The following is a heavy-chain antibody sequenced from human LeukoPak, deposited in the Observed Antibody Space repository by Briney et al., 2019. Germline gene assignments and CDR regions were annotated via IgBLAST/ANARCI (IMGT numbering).Heavy chain of an antibody. Sequence: GGSLRLSCAASGFTFRDYYMHWVRQAPGKGLEWVALISNDGGIKYHGDSVRGRFTPSRDNSENTLFLEMNSLRPEDTAVYYCAKAGQQKTLRWSMDSWGQGTLVTVSS. CDR3: AKAGQQKTLRWSMDS. D-gene: IGHD4-23*01. J-gene: IGHJ4*02. CDR1: GFTFRDYY. CDR2: ISNDGGIK. V-gene: IGHV3-30*18.